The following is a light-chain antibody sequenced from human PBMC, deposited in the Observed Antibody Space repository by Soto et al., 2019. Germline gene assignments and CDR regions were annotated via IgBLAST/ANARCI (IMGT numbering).Light chain of an antibody. J-gene: IGKJ5*01. CDR1: QSISSY. CDR3: QQLNRFPIT. V-gene: IGKV1-9*01. CDR2: AAS. Sequence: DIQMTQSPSSLSASVGDRVTITCRASQSISSYLNWYQQKPGKAPKLLIYAASTLQSGVPPRFSGSGSGTEFSLTISGLQPEDFGTYYCQQLNRFPITFGQGTRLEIK.